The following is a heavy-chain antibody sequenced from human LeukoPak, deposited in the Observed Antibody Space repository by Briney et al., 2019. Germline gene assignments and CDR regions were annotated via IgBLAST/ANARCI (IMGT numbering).Heavy chain of an antibody. D-gene: IGHD1-26*01. J-gene: IGHJ4*02. V-gene: IGHV3-48*03. CDR3: AAWGKWELLRAQGY. CDR1: GFTFSSYE. Sequence: PGGSLRLSCAASGFTFSSYEMNWVRQAPGKGLEWVSYISSSGSTIYYADSVKGRFTISGDNAKNSLYLQMNSLRAEDTAVYYCAAWGKWELLRAQGYWGQGTLVTVSS. CDR2: ISSSGSTI.